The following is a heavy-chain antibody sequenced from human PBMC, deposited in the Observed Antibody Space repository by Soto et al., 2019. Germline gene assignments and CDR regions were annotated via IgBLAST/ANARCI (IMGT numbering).Heavy chain of an antibody. D-gene: IGHD2-2*01. J-gene: IGHJ6*03. V-gene: IGHV4-34*01. Sequence: QVQLQQWGAGLLKPSETLSLTCAVYGGSFSGYYWSWIRQPPGKGLEWIGEINHSGSTNYNPSLKSRVTISVDTSKNQFSLKLSSVTAADTAVYYCARGYCSSTSCYDLRYYYYYYMDVWVKGTTVTVSS. CDR1: GGSFSGYY. CDR2: INHSGST. CDR3: ARGYCSSTSCYDLRYYYYYYMDV.